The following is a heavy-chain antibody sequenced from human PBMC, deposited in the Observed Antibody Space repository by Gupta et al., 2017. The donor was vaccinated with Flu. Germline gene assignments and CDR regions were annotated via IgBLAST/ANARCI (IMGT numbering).Heavy chain of an antibody. CDR3: ARGTDYDYGDYAAY. Sequence: EVQLVESGGGLVKRGGSLRLSCAASGFTFSNYNMNWVRQAPGKGLEWVSSISSSSSYIYYADSVKGRFTISRDNAKNSLYLQMNSLRAEDTAVYYCARGTDYDYGDYAAYWGQGTLVTVSS. CDR1: GFTFSNYN. D-gene: IGHD4-17*01. J-gene: IGHJ4*02. CDR2: ISSSSSYI. V-gene: IGHV3-21*01.